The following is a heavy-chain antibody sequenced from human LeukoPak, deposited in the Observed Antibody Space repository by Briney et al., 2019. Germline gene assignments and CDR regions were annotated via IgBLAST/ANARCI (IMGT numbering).Heavy chain of an antibody. Sequence: SETLSLTCTVSGGSISSGSYYWTWIRQPPGKGLEWIGSIYYSGSTYYNPSLKSRVTISVDTSKNQFSLKLSSVTAADTAVYYCARGGSIAAAGTFDYWGQGTLVTVSS. CDR1: GGSISSGSYY. CDR2: IYYSGST. J-gene: IGHJ4*02. CDR3: ARGGSIAAAGTFDY. D-gene: IGHD6-13*01. V-gene: IGHV4-39*07.